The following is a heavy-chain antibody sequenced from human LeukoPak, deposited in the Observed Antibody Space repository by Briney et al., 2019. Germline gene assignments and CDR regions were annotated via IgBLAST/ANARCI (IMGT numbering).Heavy chain of an antibody. CDR2: ISVYNGDT. J-gene: IGHJ3*02. Sequence: ASVKVSCKASGYTFTSYGITWVRQAPGQGLEWLGWISVYNGDTNYAQNLQGRVTLTTDTSTSTAYMELRSLRSDDTAVYYCARDVGRYYDILTGYYNVDAFDIWGQGTMVTVSS. CDR3: ARDVGRYYDILTGYYNVDAFDI. V-gene: IGHV1-18*01. D-gene: IGHD3-9*01. CDR1: GYTFTSYG.